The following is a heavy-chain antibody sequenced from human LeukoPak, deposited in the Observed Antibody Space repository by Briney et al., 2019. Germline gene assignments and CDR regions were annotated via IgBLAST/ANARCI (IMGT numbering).Heavy chain of an antibody. CDR3: ARWRYCSSTSCFDAFDI. CDR1: GYTFTSYD. CDR2: MNPNSGNT. Sequence: ASVKVSCKASGYTFTSYDINWVRQATGQGLEWTGWMNPNSGNTGYAQKFQGRVTMTRNTSISTAYMELSSLRSEDTAVYYCARWRYCSSTSCFDAFDIWGQGTMVTVSS. J-gene: IGHJ3*02. D-gene: IGHD2-2*01. V-gene: IGHV1-8*01.